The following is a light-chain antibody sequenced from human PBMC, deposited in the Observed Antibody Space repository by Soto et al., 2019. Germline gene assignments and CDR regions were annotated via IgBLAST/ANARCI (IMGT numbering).Light chain of an antibody. V-gene: IGLV1-40*01. Sequence: QSVLTQPPSVSGAPGQRVTISCTGRSSNIGAGYDVHWYQQLPGTAPKLLIYGNSNRPSGVPDRFSGSKSGTSASLAITGLQAEDEADYYCQYYDSSLSGWVFGGGTKLTVL. CDR3: QYYDSSLSGWV. CDR2: GNS. J-gene: IGLJ3*02. CDR1: SSNIGAGYD.